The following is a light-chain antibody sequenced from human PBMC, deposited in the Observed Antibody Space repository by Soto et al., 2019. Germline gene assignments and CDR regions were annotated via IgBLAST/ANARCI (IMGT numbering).Light chain of an antibody. Sequence: EIVLTQSPATLSLSPGERVTLSCRASQNIDTYLAWYQQKPGQAPSLLIYDASSRATGLPARFSGSGSGRDFTLTITSLEPEDSAVYYCQQRRNWPLTCGGGTKVEIK. CDR1: QNIDTY. CDR2: DAS. CDR3: QQRRNWPLT. V-gene: IGKV3-11*02. J-gene: IGKJ4*01.